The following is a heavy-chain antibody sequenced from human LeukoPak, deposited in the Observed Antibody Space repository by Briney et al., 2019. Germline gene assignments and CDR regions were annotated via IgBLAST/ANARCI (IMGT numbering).Heavy chain of an antibody. CDR3: ARVYYSNSYDYWYFDL. CDR1: GGSIRSYY. Sequence: SETLSLTCTVSGGSIRSYYWSWIRQPPGKGLEWIGYIYYSGSTNYNPSLKSRVTISVDTSKNQFSLKLSSVTAADTAVYYCARVYYSNSYDYWYFDLWGRGTLGTVSS. D-gene: IGHD6-13*01. J-gene: IGHJ2*01. V-gene: IGHV4-59*01. CDR2: IYYSGST.